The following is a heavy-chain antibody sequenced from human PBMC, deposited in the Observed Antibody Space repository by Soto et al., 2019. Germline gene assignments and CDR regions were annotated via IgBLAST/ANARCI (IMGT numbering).Heavy chain of an antibody. CDR3: TRGVTSTTYWGLIDS. J-gene: IGHJ4*02. Sequence: EVKVVESGGGLVQPGGSLRLSCAASGFTFSDNWMHCVRQPPGKGPVWVSRISGDASSTSYADSVKGRFTLSRDSAKNTVYLQMASLRVENTSDYYCTRGVTSTTYWGLIDSWGQGTLVTVSS. V-gene: IGHV3-74*01. CDR1: GFTFSDNW. CDR2: ISGDASST. D-gene: IGHD4-17*01.